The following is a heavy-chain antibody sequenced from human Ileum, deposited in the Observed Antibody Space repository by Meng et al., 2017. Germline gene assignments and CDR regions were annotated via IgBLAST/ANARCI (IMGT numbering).Heavy chain of an antibody. CDR1: GASVTTSHYR. CDR3: ARDHWGSLDY. V-gene: IGHV4-61*01. Sequence: HLQESCPRRVRPSETRSPICTVSGASVTTSHYRGGWIRQPPGKGLEWIGYVSTNYNPTLKRRLTISLDTSKTQVSLKLTSVTAADTAVYYCARDHWGSLDYWGQGILVTVSS. CDR2: VST. J-gene: IGHJ4*02. D-gene: IGHD7-27*01.